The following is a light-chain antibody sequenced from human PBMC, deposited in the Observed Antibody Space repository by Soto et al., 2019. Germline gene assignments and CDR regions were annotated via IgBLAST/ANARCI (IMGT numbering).Light chain of an antibody. J-gene: IGKJ2*01. Sequence: EIVLTQSPGTLSLSPGERATLSCRASQSLTSSYLAWYQQKPGQAPRLFIYDASSRATGIPDRFSGSGSGTDFTLTISRLEPEDFAVYYCQQYGSSPPHTFGQGTKVEIK. CDR1: QSLTSSY. V-gene: IGKV3-20*01. CDR3: QQYGSSPPHT. CDR2: DAS.